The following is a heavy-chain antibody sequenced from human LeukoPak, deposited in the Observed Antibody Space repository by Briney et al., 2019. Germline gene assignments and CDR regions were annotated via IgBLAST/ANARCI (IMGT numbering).Heavy chain of an antibody. Sequence: GGSLRLSCAASGFTFTSYAMSWVRQAPGKGPEWVSAISGSGGSTYYADSVKGRFTISRDNSKNTLYLQMNSLRAEDTAVYYCAKDVRLRSHDYWGQGTLVTVSS. D-gene: IGHD5-12*01. J-gene: IGHJ4*02. V-gene: IGHV3-23*01. CDR1: GFTFTSYA. CDR3: AKDVRLRSHDY. CDR2: ISGSGGST.